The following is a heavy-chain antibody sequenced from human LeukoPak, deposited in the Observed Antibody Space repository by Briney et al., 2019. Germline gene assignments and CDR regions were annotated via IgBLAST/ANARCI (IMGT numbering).Heavy chain of an antibody. J-gene: IGHJ4*02. CDR3: ARDRAYSSFDI. V-gene: IGHV3-7*01. Sequence: PGGSLRLSCAASGFTFKPSWMTWVRQAPGKGLEWVTNIKENGSQKNYVDSVKGRFTISRDNARNLVYLQMDRLRAEDTAVYYCARDRAYSSFDIWGQGTLVTVSS. CDR2: IKENGSQK. CDR1: GFTFKPSW. D-gene: IGHD2-15*01.